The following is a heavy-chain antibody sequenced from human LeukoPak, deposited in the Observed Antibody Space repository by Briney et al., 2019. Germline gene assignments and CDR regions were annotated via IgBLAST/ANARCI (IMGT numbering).Heavy chain of an antibody. CDR3: AKDGWELLGGLHYFDY. CDR1: GFTFLSYG. J-gene: IGHJ4*02. Sequence: GGSLRLSCAASGFTFLSYGMHWVRQAPGKGLEWVAVISYDGSNKYYADSVKGRFTISRDNSKNTLYLQMNSLRAEDTAVNYCAKDGWELLGGLHYFDYWGQGTLVTVSS. D-gene: IGHD1-26*01. CDR2: ISYDGSNK. V-gene: IGHV3-30*18.